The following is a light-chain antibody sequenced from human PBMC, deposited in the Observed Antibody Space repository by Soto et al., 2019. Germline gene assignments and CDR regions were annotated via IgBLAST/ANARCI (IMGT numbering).Light chain of an antibody. Sequence: EVVLTQSPGTLSLFPGERATLSCRASQGVSSDYFAWYQQKPGQAPRLLIYATSTRAAGVPDRFSGSGSGPDFTLTISRMEPEDFAVYYCQQYGGALTFGGGTKVEIK. V-gene: IGKV3-20*01. CDR3: QQYGGALT. CDR1: QGVSSDY. CDR2: ATS. J-gene: IGKJ4*01.